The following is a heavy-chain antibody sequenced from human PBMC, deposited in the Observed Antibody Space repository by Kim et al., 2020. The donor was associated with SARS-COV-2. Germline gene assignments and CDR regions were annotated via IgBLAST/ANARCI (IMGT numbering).Heavy chain of an antibody. J-gene: IGHJ4*02. CDR3: ATLGVDSGSTGV. D-gene: IGHD1-26*01. V-gene: IGHV3-74*01. Sequence: SYADSVKGRFTITRDNAKNTLYLQMNRLRAEDTAVYYCATLGVDSGSTGVWGQGTLVTVSS.